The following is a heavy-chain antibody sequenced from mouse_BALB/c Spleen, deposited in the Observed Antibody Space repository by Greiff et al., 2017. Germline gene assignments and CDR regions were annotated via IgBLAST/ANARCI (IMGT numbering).Heavy chain of an antibody. CDR1: GFNFKDSY. CDR2: IDPANGNT. V-gene: IGHV14-3*02. CDR3: ARDYGSERAWFAY. D-gene: IGHD1-1*01. Sequence: VQLQQSGAELVKPGASVKLSCTASGFNFKDSYMHWVKQRPEQGLEWIGRIDPANGNTKYDPKFQGKATITADTSSNTAYLQLSSLTSEDTAVYYCARDYGSERAWFAYWGQGTLVTVSA. J-gene: IGHJ3*01.